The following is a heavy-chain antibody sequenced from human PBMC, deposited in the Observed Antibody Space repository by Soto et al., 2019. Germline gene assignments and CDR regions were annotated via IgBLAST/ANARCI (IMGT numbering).Heavy chain of an antibody. Sequence: EVQLLESGGDLIQPGGSLRLSCVASGITFGSRAMSWVRQAPGEGLEWVSTITDTGGDAKYADSVRGRFTISRDNSKNTLYLEMNSLRPEDTAVYYCAKGEYYYGSGSPYYGMDVWGQGTTVTVSS. CDR1: GITFGSRA. CDR2: ITDTGGDA. D-gene: IGHD3-10*01. V-gene: IGHV3-23*01. CDR3: AKGEYYYGSGSPYYGMDV. J-gene: IGHJ6*02.